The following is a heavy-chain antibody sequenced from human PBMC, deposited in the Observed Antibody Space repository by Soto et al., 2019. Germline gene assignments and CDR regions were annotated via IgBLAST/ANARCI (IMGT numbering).Heavy chain of an antibody. CDR1: GGSISSYY. D-gene: IGHD1-1*01. Sequence: SETLSLTCTVSGGSISSYYWSWIRQPPGKGLEWIGYIYYSGSTNYNPSLKSRVTISVDTSKNQFSLKLSSVTAADTAVYYCARQVPEGTGLDYWGQGTLVTVSS. CDR3: ARQVPEGTGLDY. J-gene: IGHJ4*02. V-gene: IGHV4-59*08. CDR2: IYYSGST.